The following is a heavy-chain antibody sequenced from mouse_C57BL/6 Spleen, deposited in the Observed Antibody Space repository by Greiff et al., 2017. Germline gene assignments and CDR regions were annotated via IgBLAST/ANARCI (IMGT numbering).Heavy chain of an antibody. CDR2: ISSGGDYI. V-gene: IGHV5-9-1*02. CDR3: TREYYGRGDYAMDY. D-gene: IGHD1-1*01. J-gene: IGHJ4*01. Sequence: EVQLVESGEGLVKPGGSLKLSCAASGFTFSSYAMSWVRQTPEKRLEWVAYISSGGDYIYYADTVKGRFTISRDNARNTLYLQMSSLKSEDTAMDYCTREYYGRGDYAMDYWGQGTSVTVSS. CDR1: GFTFSSYA.